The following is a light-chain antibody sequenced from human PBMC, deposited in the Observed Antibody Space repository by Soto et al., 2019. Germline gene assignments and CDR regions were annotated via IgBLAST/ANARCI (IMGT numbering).Light chain of an antibody. CDR3: QQYFRFRA. J-gene: IGKJ1*01. V-gene: IGKV1-5*03. Sequence: DIQMTQSPSTLSGSVGDRVTITCRASQTISSWLAWYQQKPGKAPKLLIYKASTLKSGVPSRFSGGGSGTEFTLTISSLQPDDFATYYCQQYFRFRAFGQGTKVDI. CDR1: QTISSW. CDR2: KAS.